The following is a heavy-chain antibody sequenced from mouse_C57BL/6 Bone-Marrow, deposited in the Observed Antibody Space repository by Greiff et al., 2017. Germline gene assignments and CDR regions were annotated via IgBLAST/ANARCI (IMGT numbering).Heavy chain of an antibody. CDR1: GYTFTDYY. Sequence: VQLQQSGPELVKPGASVKISCKASGYTFTDYYMNWVKQSHGKSLEWIGDINPNNGGTSYNQKFKGKDTLTVDKSSSTAYMELRSLTSEDSAVYLCARGHYGRVFAYWGQGTLVTVSA. V-gene: IGHV1-26*01. CDR2: INPNNGGT. CDR3: ARGHYGRVFAY. D-gene: IGHD1-1*01. J-gene: IGHJ3*01.